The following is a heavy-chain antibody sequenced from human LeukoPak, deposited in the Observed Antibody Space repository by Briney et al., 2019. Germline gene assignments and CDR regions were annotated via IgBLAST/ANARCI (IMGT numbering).Heavy chain of an antibody. Sequence: GGSLSLSCAASGFTFSDYSMSWIRQAPGKGLEWVSYISWSGSTIYYADSVKGLFTISRDNTNNQLYLQMNSLRAEDTALYYCAREEATIMWINYYYMDVWGKGTTVTVSS. D-gene: IGHD5-12*01. V-gene: IGHV3-11*04. J-gene: IGHJ6*03. CDR2: ISWSGSTI. CDR3: AREEATIMWINYYYMDV. CDR1: GFTFSDYS.